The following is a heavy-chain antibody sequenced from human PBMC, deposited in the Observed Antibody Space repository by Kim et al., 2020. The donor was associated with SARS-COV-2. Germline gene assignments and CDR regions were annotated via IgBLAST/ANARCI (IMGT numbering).Heavy chain of an antibody. Sequence: GGSLRLSCAASGFTFSSYAMHWVRQAPGKGLEWVAVISYDGSNKYYADSVKGRFTISRDNSKNTLYLQMNSLRAEDTAVYYCARDQVSGWYGWTAVGGDYWGQGTLVTVSS. D-gene: IGHD6-19*01. CDR2: ISYDGSNK. J-gene: IGHJ4*02. CDR1: GFTFSSYA. CDR3: ARDQVSGWYGWTAVGGDY. V-gene: IGHV3-30*04.